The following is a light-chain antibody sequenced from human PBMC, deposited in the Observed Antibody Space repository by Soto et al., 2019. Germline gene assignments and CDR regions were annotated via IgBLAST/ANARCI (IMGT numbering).Light chain of an antibody. Sequence: QSVLTQPASVSGSPGQSITISCAGTSSDVGGYNYVSWYQQHPDKAPKLMIYEVINRPSGVPDRFSGSKSGTSASLAITGLQAEDETDYYCQSYDSSLSGYVFGTGTKVTVL. J-gene: IGLJ1*01. CDR2: EVI. CDR1: SSDVGGYNY. CDR3: QSYDSSLSGYV. V-gene: IGLV2-14*01.